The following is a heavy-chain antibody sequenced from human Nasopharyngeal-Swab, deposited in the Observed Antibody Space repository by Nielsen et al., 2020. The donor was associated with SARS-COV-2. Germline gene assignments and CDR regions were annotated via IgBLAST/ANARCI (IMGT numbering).Heavy chain of an antibody. D-gene: IGHD2-2*01. CDR3: ARVHCSRSSCSAPDYYYYYMDV. J-gene: IGHJ6*03. CDR2: ISSSSSYI. V-gene: IGHV3-21*01. CDR1: GFTLSSYS. Sequence: GESLKISCAASGFTLSSYSMNWVRQAPGKGLEWVSSISSSSSYIFCADSVKGRFTISRDNAKNSLYLQMNSLRVEDTAVYYCARVHCSRSSCSAPDYYYYYMDVWGKGTTVTVSS.